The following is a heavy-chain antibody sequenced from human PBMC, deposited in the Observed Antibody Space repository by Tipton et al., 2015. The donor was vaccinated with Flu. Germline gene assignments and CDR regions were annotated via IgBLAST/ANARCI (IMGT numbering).Heavy chain of an antibody. Sequence: SLRLSCAASGFTLRDYYMSWVRQAPGKGLEWVAYISISRSFRGYAASVRDRFTISDDNAKNSMFLQMDSLRVEDTGVYYCARDGETIYGALTTFDYWGQGVLVTVSS. CDR3: ARDGETIYGALTTFDY. CDR1: GFTLRDYY. CDR2: ISISRSFR. D-gene: IGHD3-3*01. J-gene: IGHJ4*02. V-gene: IGHV3-11*06.